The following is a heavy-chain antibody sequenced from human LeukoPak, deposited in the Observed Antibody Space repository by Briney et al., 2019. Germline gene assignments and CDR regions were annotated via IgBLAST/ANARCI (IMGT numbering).Heavy chain of an antibody. D-gene: IGHD5-12*01. CDR3: ARARGTVAIDY. Sequence: GSLRLSCAASGFTFSSYAMHWIRQPPGKGLEWIGEINHDGSTNYNPSLKSRVTISVDTSKNQFSLKLTSVTAADTAVYYCARARGTVAIDYWGHGTLVTVSS. V-gene: IGHV4-34*01. J-gene: IGHJ4*01. CDR1: GFTFSSYA. CDR2: INHDGST.